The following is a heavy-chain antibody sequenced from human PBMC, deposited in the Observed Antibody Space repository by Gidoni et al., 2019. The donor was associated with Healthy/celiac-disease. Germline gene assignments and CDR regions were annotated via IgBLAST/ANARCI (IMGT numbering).Heavy chain of an antibody. CDR1: GGSFSVYY. CDR3: ARDLGYCSGGSCYYKEGRYYGMDV. CDR2: INHSGST. J-gene: IGHJ6*02. V-gene: IGHV4-34*01. D-gene: IGHD2-15*01. Sequence: QVQLQQWGAGLLKPSETLSLTCAVYGGSFSVYYWSWIRQPPGKGLEWIGEINHSGSTNYNPSLKSRVTISVDTSKNQFSLKLSSVTAADTAVYYCARDLGYCSGGSCYYKEGRYYGMDVWGQGTTVTVSS.